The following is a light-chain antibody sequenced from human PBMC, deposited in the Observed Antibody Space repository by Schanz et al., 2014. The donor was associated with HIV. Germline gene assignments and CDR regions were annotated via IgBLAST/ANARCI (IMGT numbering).Light chain of an antibody. J-gene: IGKJ1*01. Sequence: EIVMTQSPVTLSVSPGERVTLSCRASQSVNNNLAWYQQKSGQPPRLLIYGASSRATGIPDRFSGSGSGTDFTLTISGLEPEDFAVYYCQQFGISPPWTFGQGTKVEIK. CDR3: QQFGISPPWT. CDR1: QSVNNN. CDR2: GAS. V-gene: IGKV3-20*01.